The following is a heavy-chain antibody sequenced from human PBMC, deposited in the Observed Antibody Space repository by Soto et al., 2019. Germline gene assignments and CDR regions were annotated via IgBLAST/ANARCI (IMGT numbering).Heavy chain of an antibody. CDR3: EREPYGDYSGS. Sequence: QVQLVQSGAEVKKPGSSVKVSCKASGGTFSSYSINWVRQAPGQGLEWMGRITPILGIANYAQKFQGRVTMTADKSTSTAYMELSSLRSEDTAVYYWEREPYGDYSGSWGQGTLFTVSS. D-gene: IGHD4-17*01. J-gene: IGHJ4*02. CDR1: GGTFSSYS. CDR2: ITPILGIA. V-gene: IGHV1-69*08.